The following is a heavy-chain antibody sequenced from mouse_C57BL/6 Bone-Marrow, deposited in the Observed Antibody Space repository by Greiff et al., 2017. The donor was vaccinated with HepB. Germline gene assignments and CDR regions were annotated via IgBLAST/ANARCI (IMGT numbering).Heavy chain of an antibody. Sequence: QVQLQQSGAELVRPGPSVKVSCKASGYAFTNYLIEWVKQRPGQGLEWIGVINPGSGGTNYNEKFKGKATLTADKSSSTAYMQLSSLTSEDSAVYFCARKYGNYLSYWYFDVWGTGTTVTVSS. CDR3: ARKYGNYLSYWYFDV. CDR1: GYAFTNYL. V-gene: IGHV1-54*01. D-gene: IGHD2-10*02. CDR2: INPGSGGT. J-gene: IGHJ1*03.